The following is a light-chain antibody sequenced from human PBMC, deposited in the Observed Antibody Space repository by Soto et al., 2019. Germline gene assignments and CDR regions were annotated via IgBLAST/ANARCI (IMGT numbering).Light chain of an antibody. CDR2: GAS. CDR3: QQYNNFLIT. J-gene: IGKJ5*01. Sequence: IFLPQSPATLPVSQGERATPSSGASQSVSSNLAWYQQKPGQAPRLLIYGASTRATGIPARFSGSGSGTEFTLTISSLQSEDFAAYYCQQYNNFLITFGQGTRLEIK. V-gene: IGKV3-15*01. CDR1: QSVSSN.